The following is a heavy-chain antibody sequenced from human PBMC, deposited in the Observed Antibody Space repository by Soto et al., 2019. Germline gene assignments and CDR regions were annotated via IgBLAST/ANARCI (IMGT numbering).Heavy chain of an antibody. Sequence: GASVKVSCKTSGYTFTTYGVSWVRQAPGQGLEWMGWISAYNGNTNYAQKLQGRVTMTTDTSTSTAYMELRGLRPDDTAVYYCARDRYYYGSGSYYISWFDPWGQGTLVTVSS. J-gene: IGHJ5*02. CDR2: ISAYNGNT. V-gene: IGHV1-18*04. CDR3: ARDRYYYGSGSYYISWFDP. CDR1: GYTFTTYG. D-gene: IGHD3-10*01.